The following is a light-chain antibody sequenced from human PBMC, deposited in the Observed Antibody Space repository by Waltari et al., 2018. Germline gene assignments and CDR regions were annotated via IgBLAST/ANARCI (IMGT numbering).Light chain of an antibody. J-gene: IGKJ3*01. Sequence: DIQMTQSPSSLSASVGDRVTITYQASHAVRSYLTWYQQKPGKVPNLLIYDASNLETGVPPRCSGGGYGRDVTLTISSLQPEDIRTYYCQHYHIFPYSFGPGTTVDMK. CDR1: HAVRSY. V-gene: IGKV1-33*01. CDR3: QHYHIFPYS. CDR2: DAS.